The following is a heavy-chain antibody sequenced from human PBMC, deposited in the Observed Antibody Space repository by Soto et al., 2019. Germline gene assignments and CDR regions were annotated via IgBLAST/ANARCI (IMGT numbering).Heavy chain of an antibody. CDR3: ARSISVAMDF. V-gene: IGHV4-39*01. J-gene: IGHJ4*02. D-gene: IGHD6-19*01. Sequence: QLQLQESGPGLVKPSETLSLTCTVSGGSISSSSYHWGWIRQPPGKGLEWIGSIYYSGTTYYNPSLKSRFTISVDTSKNQFSLKLSSVTAADTAVYYCARSISVAMDFWGQGTLVTVSS. CDR1: GGSISSSSYH. CDR2: IYYSGTT.